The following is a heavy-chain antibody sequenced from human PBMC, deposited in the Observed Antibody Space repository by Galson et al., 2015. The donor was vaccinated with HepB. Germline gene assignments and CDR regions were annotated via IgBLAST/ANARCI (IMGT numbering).Heavy chain of an antibody. CDR3: AGDHGMRYFSDSGGHPPSYYSHYGMDV. Sequence: SVKVSCKASGGTFSSYAISWVRQAPGQGLEWMGGIIPIFGTANYAQKFQGRVTVAADESTSTAYMELSSLRSEDTAVYYCAGDHGMRYFSDSGGHPPSYYSHYGMDVWGQGTTVTVSS. V-gene: IGHV1-69*13. D-gene: IGHD3-22*01. J-gene: IGHJ6*02. CDR2: IIPIFGTA. CDR1: GGTFSSYA.